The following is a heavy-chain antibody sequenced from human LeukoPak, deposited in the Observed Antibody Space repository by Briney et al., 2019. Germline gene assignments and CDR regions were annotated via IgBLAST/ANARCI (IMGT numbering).Heavy chain of an antibody. CDR3: AREWDSGYDYSYYYYYMDV. CDR1: GGSISSNSYY. Sequence: PSQTLSLTCTVSGGSISSNSYYWSWIRQPAGKGLEWLERIYYSGGTNYNPSFKSRVTISVDTSKNQFSLNLRSVTAADTAVYYCAREWDSGYDYSYYYYYMDVWGKGTTVTISS. V-gene: IGHV4-61*02. CDR2: IYYSGGT. J-gene: IGHJ6*03. D-gene: IGHD5-12*01.